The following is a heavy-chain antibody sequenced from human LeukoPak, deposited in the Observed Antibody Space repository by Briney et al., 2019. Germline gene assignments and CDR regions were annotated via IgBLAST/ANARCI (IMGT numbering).Heavy chain of an antibody. CDR2: IYTSGST. CDR3: AREFCSSTSCYYFDY. Sequence: SETLSLTCTVSGGSISSLYWSWIRQPAGKGLEWIGRIYTSGSTNYNPSLKSRVTMSVDTSKNQFSLKLSSVTAADTAVYYCAREFCSSTSCYYFDYWGQGTLVTVSS. V-gene: IGHV4-4*07. J-gene: IGHJ4*02. D-gene: IGHD2-2*01. CDR1: GGSISSLY.